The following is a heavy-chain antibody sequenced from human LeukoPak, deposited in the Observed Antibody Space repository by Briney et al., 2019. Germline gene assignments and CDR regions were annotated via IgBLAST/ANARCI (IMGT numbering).Heavy chain of an antibody. Sequence: PGGSLRPSCAASGFTFSNAWMSWGPQAPNKGLEWVGRSKTKTDGGTTDYAATVKGRVTISIDDSKDTLYLQMKSLKSEDTAVYYCTTDYGSGSYHYFIYWGQGTLVTVSS. CDR2: SKTKTDGGTT. D-gene: IGHD3-10*01. V-gene: IGHV3-15*01. J-gene: IGHJ4*02. CDR1: GFTFSNAW. CDR3: TTDYGSGSYHYFIY.